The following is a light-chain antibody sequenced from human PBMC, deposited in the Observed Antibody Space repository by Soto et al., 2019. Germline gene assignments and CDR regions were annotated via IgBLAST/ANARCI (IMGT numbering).Light chain of an antibody. CDR2: AAA. Sequence: EIGLTQSPGTLSLSPGERATLSCRASQSVGSDYLGWYQQNPGQAPRLLIFAAAKRAAGIPDRFSGSGSGSDFTLTISRLEPYDFSVYFCQQYGTSPWSFGQGTKVQIK. J-gene: IGKJ1*01. V-gene: IGKV3-20*01. CDR3: QQYGTSPWS. CDR1: QSVGSDY.